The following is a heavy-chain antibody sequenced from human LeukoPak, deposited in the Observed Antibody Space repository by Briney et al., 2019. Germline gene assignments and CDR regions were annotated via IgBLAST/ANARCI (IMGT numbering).Heavy chain of an antibody. CDR3: AKVIRVRGVIPDY. D-gene: IGHD3-10*01. V-gene: IGHV3-30*02. J-gene: IGHJ4*02. Sequence: GGSLRLSCAASGFTFSSYGMHWVRQAPGKGLEWVAFIRYDGSNKYYADSVKGRFTISRDNSKNTLYLQMNSLRAEDTAVYYCAKVIRVRGVIPDYWGQGTLVTVSS. CDR2: IRYDGSNK. CDR1: GFTFSSYG.